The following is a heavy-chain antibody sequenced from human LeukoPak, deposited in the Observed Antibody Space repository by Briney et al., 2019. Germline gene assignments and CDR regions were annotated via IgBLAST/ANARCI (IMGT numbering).Heavy chain of an antibody. J-gene: IGHJ6*02. D-gene: IGHD1-7*01. Sequence: GGSLRLSCAASGFTFDNYAMHWVRHAPGKGLEWVSGISWNSRSIGCADSVRGRFTISRDNAKNSLYLQMNSLRAEDTAVYYCAREPTYNWNYGYGMDVWGQGTTVTVSS. V-gene: IGHV3-9*01. CDR3: AREPTYNWNYGYGMDV. CDR1: GFTFDNYA. CDR2: ISWNSRSI.